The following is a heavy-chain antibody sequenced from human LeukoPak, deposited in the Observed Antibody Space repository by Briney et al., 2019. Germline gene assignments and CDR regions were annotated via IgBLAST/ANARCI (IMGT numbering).Heavy chain of an antibody. CDR3: ARGSGYYKLDWFDP. J-gene: IGHJ5*02. D-gene: IGHD3-3*01. CDR2: INNSGST. CDR1: GGSFSGDS. Sequence: SESLSLTSAVDGGSFSGDSWSWIRQPPGEGLGWIGEINNSGSTNYNTSLKGRVTISKDTSKNQFSLKLSSVTAADTAVYYCARGSGYYKLDWFDPWGQGTLDIVSS. V-gene: IGHV4-34*01.